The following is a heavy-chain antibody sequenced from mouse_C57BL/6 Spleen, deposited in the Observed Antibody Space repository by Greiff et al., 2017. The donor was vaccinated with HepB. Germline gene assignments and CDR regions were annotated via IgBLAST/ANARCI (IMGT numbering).Heavy chain of an antibody. Sequence: DVQFQESGGDLVKPGGSLKLSCAASGFTFSSYGMSWVRQTPDKMLEWVATISSGGSYTYYPDSVNGRFNISRDNAKNTLYLQMSSLKSEDTAMYYCARPHITTVVEGAMDYWGQGTSVNVSS. V-gene: IGHV5-6*01. D-gene: IGHD1-1*01. J-gene: IGHJ4*01. CDR2: ISSGGSYT. CDR1: GFTFSSYG. CDR3: ARPHITTVVEGAMDY.